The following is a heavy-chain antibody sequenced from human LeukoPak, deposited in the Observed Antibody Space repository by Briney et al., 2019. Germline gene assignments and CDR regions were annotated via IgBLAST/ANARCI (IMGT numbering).Heavy chain of an antibody. CDR3: ARGGGKAYYDFWSGYYPTNWFDP. Sequence: PGGSLRLSCAAYGFTFSSYEMNWVRQAPGKGLEWVSYISSSGSTIYYADSVKGRFTISRDNAKNSLYLQMNSLRAEDTAVYYCARGGGKAYYDFWSGYYPTNWFDPWGQGTLVTVSS. V-gene: IGHV3-48*03. CDR1: GFTFSSYE. D-gene: IGHD3-3*01. J-gene: IGHJ5*02. CDR2: ISSSGSTI.